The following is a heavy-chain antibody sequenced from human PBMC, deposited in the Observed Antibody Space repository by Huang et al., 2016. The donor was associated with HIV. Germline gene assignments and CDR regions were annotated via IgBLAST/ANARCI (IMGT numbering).Heavy chain of an antibody. V-gene: IGHV1-69*13. J-gene: IGHJ4*02. D-gene: IGHD3-22*01. CDR3: ARARGYYDSSVSYYFDY. Sequence: QVQLVQSGAEVKKPGSSVKVSCKASGGTFSSDAISWVRQAPGKGLEWRGGSIPIFGTGNYDQKFQGRVKITADESTSTAYMELSRLGSEDTAVYYCARARGYYDSSVSYYFDYWGQGTLVTVSS. CDR2: SIPIFGTG. CDR1: GGTFSSDA.